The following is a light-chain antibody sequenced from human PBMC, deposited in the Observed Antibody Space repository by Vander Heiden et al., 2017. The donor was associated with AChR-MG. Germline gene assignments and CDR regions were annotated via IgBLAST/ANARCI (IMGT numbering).Light chain of an antibody. Sequence: EIVLTQSPATLSLSPGERATLSCRASQSVSSYLDWYQQKPGQAPRLLIYDASNRANGIPDRFSGSGSGTDFTLTISSREPEDFAVYYWQQRSNWLTFGGGTKVEIK. CDR1: QSVSSY. V-gene: IGKV3-11*01. CDR3: QQRSNWLT. J-gene: IGKJ4*01. CDR2: DAS.